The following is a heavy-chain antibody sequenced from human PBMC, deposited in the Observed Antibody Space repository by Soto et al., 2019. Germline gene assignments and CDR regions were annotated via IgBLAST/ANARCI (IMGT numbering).Heavy chain of an antibody. V-gene: IGHV1-46*01. J-gene: IGHJ1*01. CDR1: GYTFTSYY. D-gene: IGHD3-10*01. CDR2: INPSGGST. Sequence: GASVKVSCKASGYTFTSYYMHWVRQAPGQGLEWMGIINPSGGSTSYAQKFQGRVTMTRDTSTSTVYMELSSLRSEDTAVYYCAREHITMVRGEEYFQHWGQGTLVTVSS. CDR3: AREHITMVRGEEYFQH.